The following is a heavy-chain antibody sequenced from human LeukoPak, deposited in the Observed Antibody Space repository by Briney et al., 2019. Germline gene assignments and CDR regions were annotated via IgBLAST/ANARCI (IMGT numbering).Heavy chain of an antibody. Sequence: GGSLRLSCAASGFTFSNYAMSWVRQAPGKGLEWVSGISGSGGSTYSADSVKGRLTISRDNSKNSLYLQMNSLRAEDTAVYYCAKQEYDSSGYYFGPGDYWGQGTLVTVSS. CDR2: ISGSGGST. CDR3: AKQEYDSSGYYFGPGDY. J-gene: IGHJ4*02. V-gene: IGHV3-23*01. D-gene: IGHD3-22*01. CDR1: GFTFSNYA.